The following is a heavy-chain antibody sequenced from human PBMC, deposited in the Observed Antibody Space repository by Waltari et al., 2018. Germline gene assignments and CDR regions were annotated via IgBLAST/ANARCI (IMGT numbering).Heavy chain of an antibody. CDR2: IKWDGSAT. V-gene: IGHV3-7*03. D-gene: IGHD2-2*01. CDR3: ARGSAGYVRVWDL. Sequence: EAQLMESGGGLVQPGGSLGLSCAASGFSLSAHWMTWVRRAPGKGLEWVANIKWDGSATYYAESLSGRFIISRDNAKNSLFLQLTSPTADDTATYYCARGSAGYVRVWDLWGQGTFVTVSS. CDR1: GFSLSAHW. J-gene: IGHJ5*02.